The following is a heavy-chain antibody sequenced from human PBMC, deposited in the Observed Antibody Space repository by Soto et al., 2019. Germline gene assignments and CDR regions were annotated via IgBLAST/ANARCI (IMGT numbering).Heavy chain of an antibody. CDR2: GSYSGTT. CDR3: ARGATVTQYDY. Sequence: TLPLTCTVSGVSVSSGSFYWAWIRQPPGKGLEWIGFGSYSGTTNYKPSLKSRVTISVDTSRSQISLKVSSLTAADTAVYYCARGATVTQYDYWGQGTLVTVSS. J-gene: IGHJ4*02. D-gene: IGHD4-17*01. V-gene: IGHV4-61*01. CDR1: GVSVSSGSFY.